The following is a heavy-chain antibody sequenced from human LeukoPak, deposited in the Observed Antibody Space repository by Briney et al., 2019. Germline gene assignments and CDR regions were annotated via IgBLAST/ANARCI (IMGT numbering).Heavy chain of an antibody. D-gene: IGHD3-22*01. CDR2: IIPILGIA. CDR1: GGTFSSYA. Sequence: SVKVSCKASGGTFSSYAISWVRQAPGQGLEWMGRIIPILGIANYAQRFQGRVTITADKSTSTAYMELSSLRSEDTAVYYCAETYDSSGYYPDYWGQGALVTVSS. J-gene: IGHJ4*02. V-gene: IGHV1-69*04. CDR3: AETYDSSGYYPDY.